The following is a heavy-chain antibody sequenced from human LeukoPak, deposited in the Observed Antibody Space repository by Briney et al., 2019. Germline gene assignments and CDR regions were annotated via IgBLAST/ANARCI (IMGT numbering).Heavy chain of an antibody. CDR3: ASDVPLVYGSAFDI. V-gene: IGHV1-69*01. J-gene: IGHJ3*02. CDR2: IIPIFGTA. CDR1: GGTFISYA. Sequence: GSSVKVSCKASGGTFISYAISWVRQAPGQGLEWMGGIIPIFGTANYAQKFQGRVTITADESTSTAYMDLSSLRSEDTAVYYCASDVPLVYGSAFDIWGQGTMVTVSS. D-gene: IGHD2-8*01.